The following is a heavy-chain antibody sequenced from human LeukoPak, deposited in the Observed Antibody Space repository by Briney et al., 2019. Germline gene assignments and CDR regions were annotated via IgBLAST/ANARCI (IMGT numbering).Heavy chain of an antibody. CDR2: ISGSGGST. CDR3: AKGSGPLQYYFDY. V-gene: IGHV3-23*01. CDR1: GFTFSSYA. Sequence: GGSLRLSCAASGFTFSSYAMSWVRQAPGEGLKWFSAISGSGGSTYYADSVKGPFTISRDNSKNTLYLQMNSLRAEDTAVYYCAKGSGPLQYYFDYWGQGTLVTVSS. D-gene: IGHD2-15*01. J-gene: IGHJ4*02.